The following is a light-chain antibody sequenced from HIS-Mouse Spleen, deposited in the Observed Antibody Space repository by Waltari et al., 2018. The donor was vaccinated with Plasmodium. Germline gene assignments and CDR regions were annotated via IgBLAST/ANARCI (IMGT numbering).Light chain of an antibody. J-gene: IGLJ3*02. CDR3: YSTDSSGNHRV. V-gene: IGLV3-10*01. Sequence: SYELTQPPSVSVSPGQTARITCAGAALPKKYAYWYQQKSGQAPVLVSYEDIKRPSGIPERFSGSSSGTMATLTISGAQVEDEADYYCYSTDSSGNHRVFGGGTKLTVL. CDR2: EDI. CDR1: ALPKKY.